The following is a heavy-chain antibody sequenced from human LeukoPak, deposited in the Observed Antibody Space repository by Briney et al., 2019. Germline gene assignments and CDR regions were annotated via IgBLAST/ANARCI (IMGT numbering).Heavy chain of an antibody. Sequence: PSETLSLTCAVYGGSFSGYYWSWIRQPPRKGLEWTGEINHSGSTNYNPSLKSRVTISVDTSKNQFSLKLSSVTAADTAVYYCAHPAWELTLWGQGTLVTVSS. J-gene: IGHJ4*02. D-gene: IGHD1-26*01. CDR3: AHPAWELTL. CDR2: INHSGST. V-gene: IGHV4-34*01. CDR1: GGSFSGYY.